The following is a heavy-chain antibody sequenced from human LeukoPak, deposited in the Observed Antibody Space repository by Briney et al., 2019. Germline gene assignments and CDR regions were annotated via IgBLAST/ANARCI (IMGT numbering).Heavy chain of an antibody. Sequence: PSETLSLTCTVSNGPVSSGNNYWSWIRQPPEKGLEWIGYISYSGSTNYNPSLKSRVTISVDTSKNQFSLKLSSVTAADTAVYYCARGAVAGTLYYGMDVWGQGTTVTVS. J-gene: IGHJ6*02. D-gene: IGHD6-19*01. CDR1: NGPVSSGNNY. CDR3: ARGAVAGTLYYGMDV. CDR2: ISYSGST. V-gene: IGHV4-61*01.